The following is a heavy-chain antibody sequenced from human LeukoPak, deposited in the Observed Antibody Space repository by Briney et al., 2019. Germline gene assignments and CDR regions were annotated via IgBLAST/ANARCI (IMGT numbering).Heavy chain of an antibody. CDR3: ATQNFGAYDSSGYYYVTAPYDY. CDR1: GYTFTSYY. CDR2: IIPIFGTA. Sequence: GASVKVSCKASGYTFTSYYMHWVRQAPGQGLEWMGGIIPIFGTANYAQKFQGRVTITADESTSTAYMELSSLRSEDTAVYYCATQNFGAYDSSGYYYVTAPYDYWGQGTLVTVSS. V-gene: IGHV1-69*13. D-gene: IGHD3-22*01. J-gene: IGHJ4*02.